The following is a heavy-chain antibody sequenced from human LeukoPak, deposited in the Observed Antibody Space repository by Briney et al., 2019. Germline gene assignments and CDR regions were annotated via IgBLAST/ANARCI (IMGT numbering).Heavy chain of an antibody. V-gene: IGHV1-2*02. CDR1: GYTFTGYC. D-gene: IGHD3-10*01. CDR3: ARGYYYGSGSLGY. J-gene: IGHJ4*02. CDR2: INPNSGGT. Sequence: ASVKVSCKASGYTFTGYCMHWVRQAPGQGLERMGWINPNSGGTNYAQKFQGRVTMTRDTSISTAYMELSRLRSDDTAVYYCARGYYYGSGSLGYWGQGTLVTVSS.